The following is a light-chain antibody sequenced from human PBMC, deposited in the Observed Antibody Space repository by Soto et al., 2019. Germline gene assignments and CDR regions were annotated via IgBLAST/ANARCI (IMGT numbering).Light chain of an antibody. CDR2: DVS. J-gene: IGLJ2*01. V-gene: IGLV2-14*01. Sequence: QSALTQPASVSGSPGQWLTISCPGTGGKVGGYNYVSWYQQHPGKAPKVMIYDVSNRPSGVSNRFSGSKSGNTASLTISGLQAEDEADYYCSSYTSASTPLVFGGGTKLTVL. CDR3: SSYTSASTPLV. CDR1: GGKVGGYNY.